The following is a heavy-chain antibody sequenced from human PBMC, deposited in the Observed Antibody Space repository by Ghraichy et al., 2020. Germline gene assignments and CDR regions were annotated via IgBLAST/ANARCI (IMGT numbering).Heavy chain of an antibody. D-gene: IGHD3-10*01. V-gene: IGHV4-39*07. CDR1: GGSISTTRNE. Sequence: SETLSLTCRVSGGSISTTRNEWAWIRQPPGKGLEWIGNVYFRGSTYYNPSLQSRVTLSVDTSKDQFSLRLDSVTAADTALFYCARVNTLVRGGRGWFDPWGQGTLVIVSS. CDR3: ARVNTLVRGGRGWFDP. J-gene: IGHJ5*02. CDR2: VYFRGST.